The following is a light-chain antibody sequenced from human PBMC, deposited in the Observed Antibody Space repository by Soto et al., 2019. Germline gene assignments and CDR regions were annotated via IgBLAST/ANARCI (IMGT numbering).Light chain of an antibody. CDR2: GAS. V-gene: IGKV3-20*01. J-gene: IGKJ1*01. Sequence: EIAMTRSPATVSASAVEIATLSFVASRSVTSSCLAWYQQKPGQAPKLLIFGASIRVKGIPDRFIGSGSGTEFTLTISRLEPQDFAVYYCQHYVTSLATFGQGTKVDIK. CDR3: QHYVTSLAT. CDR1: RSVTSSC.